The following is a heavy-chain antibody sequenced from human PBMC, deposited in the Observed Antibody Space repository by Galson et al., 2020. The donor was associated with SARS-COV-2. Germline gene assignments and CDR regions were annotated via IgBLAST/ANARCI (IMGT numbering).Heavy chain of an antibody. CDR1: GFTFTDYC. CDR2: IYTSGNTI. J-gene: IGHJ5*02. V-gene: IGHV3-11*04. Sequence: NSGGSLRLSCAASGFTFTDYCMSWFRQAPGKGLKWLSFIYTSGNTIYYADSVRGRFTISRDNAKNSLYLQVNSLRAEDTAIYYCARERGYSYGVRNWFDPWGQGTLVTVSS. CDR3: ARERGYSYGVRNWFDP. D-gene: IGHD5-18*01.